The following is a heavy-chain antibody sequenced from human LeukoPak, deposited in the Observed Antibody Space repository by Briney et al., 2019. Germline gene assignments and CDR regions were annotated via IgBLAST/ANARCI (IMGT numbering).Heavy chain of an antibody. D-gene: IGHD6-19*01. CDR3: ARLGIAVAGTYQPYYFDY. CDR2: ISSSGSTI. CDR1: AFTFSDYY. V-gene: IGHV3-11*04. Sequence: GGSLRLSCAASAFTFSDYYMSWIRQAPGKGLEWVSHISSSGSTIYYADSVKGRFTISRDNAKNSLYLQMNSWRAEDTAVYYCARLGIAVAGTYQPYYFDYWGQGTLVTVS. J-gene: IGHJ4*02.